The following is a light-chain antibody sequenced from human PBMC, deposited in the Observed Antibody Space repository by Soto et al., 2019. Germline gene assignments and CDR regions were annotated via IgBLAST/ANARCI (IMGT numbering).Light chain of an antibody. Sequence: DIQMTQSPSTLSASIGDRVTITCRASESIRTWLAWYQHKPGKAPKFLIYDASSLESGVPSRFSGSGSGTEFTLTISNLQHEDFATYFCQQYHNYPRTFGQGTKVDIK. J-gene: IGKJ1*01. CDR2: DAS. CDR1: ESIRTW. CDR3: QQYHNYPRT. V-gene: IGKV1-5*01.